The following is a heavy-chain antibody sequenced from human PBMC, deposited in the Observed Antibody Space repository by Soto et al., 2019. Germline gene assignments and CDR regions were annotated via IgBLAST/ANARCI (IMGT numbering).Heavy chain of an antibody. CDR2: IYYSGST. CDR1: GGSISSGDYY. V-gene: IGHV4-30-4*01. D-gene: IGHD3-10*01. J-gene: IGHJ4*02. CDR3: ARKGGYYDPGLDY. Sequence: QVQLQESGPGLVKPSQTLSLTCTVSGGSISSGDYYWGWIRQPPGKGLEWIGYIYYSGSTYYNPSPKSRVTISVDTSKHQFSLKLSSVTAADTAVYYCARKGGYYDPGLDYWGQGTLVTVSS.